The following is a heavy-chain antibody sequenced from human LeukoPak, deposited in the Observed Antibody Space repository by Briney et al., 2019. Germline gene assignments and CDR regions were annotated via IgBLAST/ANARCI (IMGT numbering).Heavy chain of an antibody. V-gene: IGHV3-15*01. CDR2: IKSKTDGGTT. CDR3: TTFSPNGNQDY. J-gene: IGHJ4*02. Sequence: KSGGSLRLSCAASGFTFSNAWMSWVRQAPGKRLEWVGRIKSKTDGGTTDYAAPVKGRFSISRDDSKNTLYLQMNSLKTEDTAVYYCTTFSPNGNQDYWGQGTLVTVSS. D-gene: IGHD2/OR15-2a*01. CDR1: GFTFSNAW.